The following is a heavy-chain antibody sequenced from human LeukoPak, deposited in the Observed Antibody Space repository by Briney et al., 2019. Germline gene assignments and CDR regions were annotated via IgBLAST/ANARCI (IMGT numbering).Heavy chain of an antibody. CDR2: INWNGGST. D-gene: IGHD6-13*01. CDR3: ARYYPGYSSSLAFFDY. CDR1: GFTFDDYG. Sequence: PGGSLRLSCAASGFTFDDYGMSWVRQAPGKGLEWVSGINWNGGSTGYADSVKGRFTISRDNAKNSLYLQMNGLRAEDTALYHCARYYPGYSSSLAFFDYWGQGTLVTVSS. J-gene: IGHJ4*02. V-gene: IGHV3-20*01.